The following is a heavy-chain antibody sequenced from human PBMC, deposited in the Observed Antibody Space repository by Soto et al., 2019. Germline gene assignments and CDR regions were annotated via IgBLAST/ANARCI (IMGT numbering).Heavy chain of an antibody. D-gene: IGHD1-1*01. CDR3: AHSPDRDTWNQGLNWFHP. Sequence: QITLKESGPTLVKPTQTLTLTCTFSGFSLSTSGVGVGWIRQPPGKALEWLALIYWDDDKRYSPSLKSRLTITKDTSKNQVVLTMTNMDPVDTATYSCAHSPDRDTWNQGLNWFHPWGQGPLVTVSS. CDR2: IYWDDDK. CDR1: GFSLSTSGVG. V-gene: IGHV2-5*02. J-gene: IGHJ5*02.